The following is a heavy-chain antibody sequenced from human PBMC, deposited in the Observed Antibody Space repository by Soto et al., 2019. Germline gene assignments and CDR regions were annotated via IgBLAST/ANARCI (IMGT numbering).Heavy chain of an antibody. CDR1: GFTFSSYA. V-gene: IGHV3-30*04. Sequence: LRLSCAASGFTFSSYAMHWVRQAPGKGLEWVAVISYDGRNRYYADSVKGRFTISRDNSKNTLYLEMNSLRVEDTAVYHCVRDTAYCSGGTCYSSHDMDVWGQGTTVTVSS. D-gene: IGHD2-15*01. CDR3: VRDTAYCSGGTCYSSHDMDV. CDR2: ISYDGRNR. J-gene: IGHJ6*02.